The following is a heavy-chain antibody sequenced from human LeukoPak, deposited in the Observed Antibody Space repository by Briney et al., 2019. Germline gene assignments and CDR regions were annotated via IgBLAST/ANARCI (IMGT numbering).Heavy chain of an antibody. J-gene: IGHJ4*02. D-gene: IGHD3-3*01. Sequence: PGGSLRLSCAASGFTFSSYSMNWVRQAPGKGLEWVSYISSSSSTIYYADSVKGRFTISRDNAKNSLYLQMNSLRAEDTAVYYCARDRDYDFWSGYISAFDYRGQGTLVTVSS. CDR1: GFTFSSYS. CDR2: ISSSSSTI. V-gene: IGHV3-48*01. CDR3: ARDRDYDFWSGYISAFDY.